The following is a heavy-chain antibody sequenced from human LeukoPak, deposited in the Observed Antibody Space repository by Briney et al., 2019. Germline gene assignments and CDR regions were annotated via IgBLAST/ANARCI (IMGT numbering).Heavy chain of an antibody. CDR1: GFTFSSYS. V-gene: IGHV3-21*01. J-gene: IGHJ4*02. Sequence: GGSLRLSCVASGFTFSSYSMNWVRQAPGRGLEWVSSISSSSSHIYYEDSVKGRFTISRDNSKNTLYLQMNSLRAEDTAVYYCAKDRDDYVWGSFHYWGQGTLVTVSS. CDR2: ISSSSSHI. D-gene: IGHD3-16*01. CDR3: AKDRDDYVWGSFHY.